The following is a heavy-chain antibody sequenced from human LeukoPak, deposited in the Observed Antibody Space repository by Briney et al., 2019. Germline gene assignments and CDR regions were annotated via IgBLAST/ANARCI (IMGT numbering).Heavy chain of an antibody. CDR1: GGSISSSNW. V-gene: IGHV4-4*02. J-gene: IGHJ6*02. CDR3: ARDPTIAVAGTGDSYYYYGMDV. D-gene: IGHD6-19*01. Sequence: PSETLSLTCAVSGGSISSSNWWSWVRQPPGKGLEWIGEIYHSGSTNYNPSLKSRVTISVDKSKNQFSLKLSSVTAADTAVYYCARDPTIAVAGTGDSYYYYGMDVWGQGTTVTVSS. CDR2: IYHSGST.